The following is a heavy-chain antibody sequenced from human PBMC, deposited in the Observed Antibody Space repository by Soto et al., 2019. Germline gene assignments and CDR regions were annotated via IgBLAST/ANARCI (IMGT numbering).Heavy chain of an antibody. D-gene: IGHD3-10*01. CDR1: GFTFSSYS. Sequence: GGSLRLSCAASGFTFSSYSMNWVRQAPGKGLEWVSYISSSSTIYYADSVKGRFTISRDNAKNSLYLQMNSLRDEDTAVYYCARDLGVRGVITNWFDPWGQGTLVTVSS. J-gene: IGHJ5*02. CDR3: ARDLGVRGVITNWFDP. V-gene: IGHV3-48*02. CDR2: ISSSSTI.